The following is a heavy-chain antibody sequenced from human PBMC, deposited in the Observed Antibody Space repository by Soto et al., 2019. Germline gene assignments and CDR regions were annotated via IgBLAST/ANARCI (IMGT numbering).Heavy chain of an antibody. Sequence: SKTLSLTCTVSGDAIYIGGYYWTWIRQHPGKGLEWIGYIYHTGKTYYNPSLESRVTMSVDTSKNQFSLKLASVTAADTAVYYCSRESSRTATWIDSWGQGTLVTVSS. CDR2: IYHTGKT. CDR3: SRESSRTATWIDS. V-gene: IGHV4-31*03. CDR1: GDAIYIGGYY. D-gene: IGHD2-2*01. J-gene: IGHJ5*01.